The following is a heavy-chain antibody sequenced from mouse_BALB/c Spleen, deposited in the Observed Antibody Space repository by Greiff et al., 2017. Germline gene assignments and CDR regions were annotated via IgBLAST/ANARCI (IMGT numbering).Heavy chain of an antibody. CDR3: ARYYSGSSYYAMDY. CDR1: GFTFSSFG. J-gene: IGHJ4*01. D-gene: IGHD1-1*01. V-gene: IGHV5-17*02. CDR2: ISSGSSTI. Sequence: EVKLQESGGGLVQPGGSRKLSCAASGFTFSSFGMHWVRQAPEKGLEWVAYISSGSSTIYYADTVKGRFTISSDNPKNTLFLQMTSLRSEDTAMYTCARYYSGSSYYAMDYWGQGTSVTVSS.